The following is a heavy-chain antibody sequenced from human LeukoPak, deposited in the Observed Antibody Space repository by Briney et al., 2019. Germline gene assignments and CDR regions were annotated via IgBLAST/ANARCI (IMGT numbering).Heavy chain of an antibody. D-gene: IGHD7-27*01. CDR1: GFTVSSNY. V-gene: IGHV3-53*01. CDR2: IYSGGST. CDR3: AKGLSNWVPLQAFDI. J-gene: IGHJ3*02. Sequence: GGSLRLSCAASGFTVSSNYMSWVRQAPGKGLEWVSVIYSGGSTYYADSVKGRFTISRDNSKNTLYLQMNSLRAEDTAVYYCAKGLSNWVPLQAFDIWGQGTMVTVSS.